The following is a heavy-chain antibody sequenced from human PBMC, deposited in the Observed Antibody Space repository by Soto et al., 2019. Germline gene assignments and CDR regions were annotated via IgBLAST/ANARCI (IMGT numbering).Heavy chain of an antibody. CDR3: ARGEYSSSSAYYYYGMDV. J-gene: IGHJ6*02. V-gene: IGHV3-74*01. Sequence: VQLVESGGGLVQPGGSLRLSCAASGFTFSSYWMHWVRQAPGKGLVWVSRINSDGSSTSYADSVKGRFTISRDNAKNTLYLQMNSLRAEDTAVYYCARGEYSSSSAYYYYGMDVWGQGTTVTVSS. CDR1: GFTFSSYW. CDR2: INSDGSST. D-gene: IGHD6-6*01.